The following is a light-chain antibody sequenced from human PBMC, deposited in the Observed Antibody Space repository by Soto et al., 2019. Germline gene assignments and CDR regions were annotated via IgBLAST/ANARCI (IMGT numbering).Light chain of an antibody. J-gene: IGLJ1*01. V-gene: IGLV2-14*01. CDR2: EVS. Sequence: QSALAQPASVSGSPGQSITISCTGTSSDVGGYNYVSWYQQHPGKAPKLIIYEVSNRPSGVSNRFSGSKSGNTAPLTISGLQAEDEADYYCSSYTRSNTYVFGTGTKVTVL. CDR1: SSDVGGYNY. CDR3: SSYTRSNTYV.